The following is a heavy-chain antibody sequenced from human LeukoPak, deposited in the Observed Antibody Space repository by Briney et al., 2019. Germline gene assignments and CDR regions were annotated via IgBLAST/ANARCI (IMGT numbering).Heavy chain of an antibody. Sequence: RGSLRLSCAASGFTVSSNYMSWVRQAPGKGLEWVSVIYSGGSTYYADSVKGRFTISRDNSKNTLYLQMNSLRAEDTAVYYCASGPKYYDILTGYYRTYYYYMDVWGKGTTVTVSS. J-gene: IGHJ6*03. V-gene: IGHV3-66*02. CDR1: GFTVSSNY. CDR2: IYSGGST. D-gene: IGHD3-9*01. CDR3: ASGPKYYDILTGYYRTYYYYMDV.